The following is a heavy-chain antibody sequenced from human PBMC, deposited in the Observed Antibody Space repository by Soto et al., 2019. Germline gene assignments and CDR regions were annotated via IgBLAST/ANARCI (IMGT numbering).Heavy chain of an antibody. CDR1: GGSISSSSYY. V-gene: IGHV4-39*01. J-gene: IGHJ1*01. CDR3: ARQYGDPGDEYFQH. Sequence: QLQLQESGPGLVKPSETLSLTCTVSGGSISSSSYYWGWIRQPPGNGLEWIGSIYYSGSTYYNPSLKSRVTISVDTSKNQFSLKLSSVTAADTAVYYCARQYGDPGDEYFQHWGQGTLVTVSS. D-gene: IGHD4-17*01. CDR2: IYYSGST.